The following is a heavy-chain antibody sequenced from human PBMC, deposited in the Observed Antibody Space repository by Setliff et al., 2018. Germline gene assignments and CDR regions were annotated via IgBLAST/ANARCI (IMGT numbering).Heavy chain of an antibody. CDR2: IYPGDSDT. J-gene: IGHJ3*02. Sequence: GESLKISCKGSGYNFPTFWIGWVRQMPGKGLEWMGIIYPGDSDTRYSPSFQGQVTISADKSISIAYLQWSSLKASDTAMYYCARQAISGSDAFDIWGQGTLVTVSS. CDR1: GYNFPTFW. V-gene: IGHV5-51*01. CDR3: ARQAISGSDAFDI. D-gene: IGHD3-3*01.